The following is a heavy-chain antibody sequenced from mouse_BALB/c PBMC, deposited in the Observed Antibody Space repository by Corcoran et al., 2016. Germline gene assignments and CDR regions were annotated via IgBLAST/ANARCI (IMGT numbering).Heavy chain of an antibody. CDR3: ARWLRYYFDY. CDR1: GYSFTGYY. D-gene: IGHD2-2*01. Sequence: VQLQQSGPELVKPGASVKISCKASGYSFTGYYMHWVKQSHVKGREWIGRINPYNGATSYNQNFKDKASLTVDKSSSTAYMELHSLTSEDSAVYYWARWLRYYFDYWGQGTTLTVSS. V-gene: IGHV1-26*01. J-gene: IGHJ2*01. CDR2: INPYNGAT.